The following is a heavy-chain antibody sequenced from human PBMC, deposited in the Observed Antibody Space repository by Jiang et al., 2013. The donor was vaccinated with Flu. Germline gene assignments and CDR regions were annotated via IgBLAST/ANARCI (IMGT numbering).Heavy chain of an antibody. D-gene: IGHD1-1*01. J-gene: IGHJ6*02. V-gene: IGHV5-51*01. CDR3: ARRVYNWNDMDYYGMDV. CDR2: IYPGDSDT. Sequence: PGKGLEWMGIIYPGDSDTRYSPSFQGQVTISADKSISTAYLQWSSLKASDTAMYYCARRVYNWNDMDYYGMDVWGQGTTVTVSS.